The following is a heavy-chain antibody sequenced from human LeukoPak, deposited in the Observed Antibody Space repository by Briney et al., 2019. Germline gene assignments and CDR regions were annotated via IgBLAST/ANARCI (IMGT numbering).Heavy chain of an antibody. CDR3: ARHCSSTSCYGEVDY. Sequence: PSETLSLTCTVSGYSISSGYYWGWIRQPPGKGLEWIGSIYYSGSTYYNPSLKSRVTISVDTSKNQFSLKLSSVTAADTAVYYCARHCSSTSCYGEVDYWGQGTLVTVSS. V-gene: IGHV4-38-2*02. CDR1: GYSISSGYY. J-gene: IGHJ4*02. D-gene: IGHD2-2*01. CDR2: IYYSGST.